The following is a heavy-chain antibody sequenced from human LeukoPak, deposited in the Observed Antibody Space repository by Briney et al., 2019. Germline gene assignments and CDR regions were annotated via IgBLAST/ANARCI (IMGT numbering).Heavy chain of an antibody. Sequence: GGSLRLSCAASGFTFSSYAMHWVRQAPGKGLEWVAVISYDGSNKYYADSVKGRFTISRDNSKNTLYLQMNSLRAEDTAVYYCARNAIAVAGNYYYYYYMDVWGKGTTVTVSS. CDR2: ISYDGSNK. D-gene: IGHD6-19*01. J-gene: IGHJ6*03. CDR1: GFTFSSYA. V-gene: IGHV3-30*04. CDR3: ARNAIAVAGNYYYYYYMDV.